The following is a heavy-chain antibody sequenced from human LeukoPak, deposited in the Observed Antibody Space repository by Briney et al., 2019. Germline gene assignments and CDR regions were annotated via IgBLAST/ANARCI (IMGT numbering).Heavy chain of an antibody. D-gene: IGHD7-27*01. V-gene: IGHV4-39*07. CDR3: ARLKNWGLTDDY. CDR2: IYDSGST. CDR1: GGSISRSNYY. Sequence: SETLSLTCTVSGGSISRSNYYWGWIRQPPGEGLEWIGSIYDSGSTYYNPSLKSRVTISVDTSKNQFSLKLSSVTAADTAVYYCARLKNWGLTDDYWGQGTLVTVSS. J-gene: IGHJ4*02.